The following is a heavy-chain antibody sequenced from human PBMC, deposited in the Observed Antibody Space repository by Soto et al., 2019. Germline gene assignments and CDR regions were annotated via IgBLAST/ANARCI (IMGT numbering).Heavy chain of an antibody. Sequence: PSETLSLTCTVSGGSISSYYWSWIRQPPGKGLEWIGYIYYSVSTNYNPSLKSRVTISVDTSKNQFSLKLSSVTAADTAVYYCARYEIIYGYDVYWGQVTLVTVS. CDR2: IYYSVST. CDR1: GGSISSYY. J-gene: IGHJ4*02. CDR3: ARYEIIYGYDVY. V-gene: IGHV4-59*08. D-gene: IGHD6-13*01.